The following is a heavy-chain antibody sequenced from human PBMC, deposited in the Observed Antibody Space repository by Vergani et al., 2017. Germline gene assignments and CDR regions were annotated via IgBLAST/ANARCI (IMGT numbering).Heavy chain of an antibody. Sequence: QVQLQESGPGLVKPSETLSLACTVSGGSISSYYWSWIRQPPGKGLEWIGYIYYSGSTNYNPSLKSRVTISVDTSKNQFSLMLSSVTAADTAVYYCARVEYSSSFGWFDPWGQGTLVTVSS. D-gene: IGHD6-6*01. V-gene: IGHV4-59*01. CDR3: ARVEYSSSFGWFDP. CDR1: GGSISSYY. CDR2: IYYSGST. J-gene: IGHJ5*02.